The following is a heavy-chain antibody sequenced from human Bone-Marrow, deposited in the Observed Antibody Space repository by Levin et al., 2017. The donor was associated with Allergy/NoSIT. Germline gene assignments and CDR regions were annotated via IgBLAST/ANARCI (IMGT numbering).Heavy chain of an antibody. D-gene: IGHD2-8*01. CDR1: RYPFTSYD. V-gene: IGHV1-8*01. CDR2: MDPNTGRS. Sequence: PRASVKVSCKASRYPFTSYDIIWVRQATGQGLEWMGWMDPNTGRSGYAQKFQGRVSMTRDTSMSTAYMELSSLRSEDTAVYYCAKASSRECTNDICYQYYGLDVWGQGTTVTVSS. J-gene: IGHJ6*02. CDR3: AKASSRECTNDICYQYYGLDV.